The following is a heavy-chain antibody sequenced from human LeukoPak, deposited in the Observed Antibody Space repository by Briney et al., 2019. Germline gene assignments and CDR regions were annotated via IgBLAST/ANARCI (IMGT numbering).Heavy chain of an antibody. J-gene: IGHJ4*02. Sequence: ASVKVSCKASGYTFTRYYIHWVRQAPVQGLEWMGWINPNSGGTNYGQKFQGRVTMTRDTSISTAYMDLSRLTSDDTAVYYCATLYGDYVASDYWGQGTLVAVSS. CDR3: ATLYGDYVASDY. CDR2: INPNSGGT. CDR1: GYTFTRYY. V-gene: IGHV1-2*02. D-gene: IGHD4-17*01.